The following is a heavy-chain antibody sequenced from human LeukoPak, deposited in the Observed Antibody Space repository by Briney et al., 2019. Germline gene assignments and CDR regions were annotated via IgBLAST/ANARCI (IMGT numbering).Heavy chain of an antibody. D-gene: IGHD6-13*01. J-gene: IGHJ5*02. Sequence: ASETLSLTCTVSGYSISSGYFWGWIRQPPGKGLEWIGSIYHSGSTSYNPSLKSRLTISVDTSKNQFSLKLNFVTAADTAMYYCARMFRSSWYINWFDPWGQGTLATVSS. CDR1: GYSISSGYF. V-gene: IGHV4-38-2*02. CDR2: IYHSGST. CDR3: ARMFRSSWYINWFDP.